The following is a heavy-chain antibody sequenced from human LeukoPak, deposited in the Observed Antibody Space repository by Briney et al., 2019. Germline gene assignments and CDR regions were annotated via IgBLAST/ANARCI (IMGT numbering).Heavy chain of an antibody. J-gene: IGHJ4*02. V-gene: IGHV3-23*01. CDR2: ISGSGGGS. Sequence: PGGSLRLSCTASGFTFSDYSMSWVPQAPGPGREWVTAISGSGGGSYYADPVKVRFTTSRDNSKSTLDLQISSLRSEDTAVYYCAKPLGSLEYFVFDYWGQGTLVTVSS. D-gene: IGHD2/OR15-2a*01. CDR1: GFTFSDYS. CDR3: AKPLGSLEYFVFDY.